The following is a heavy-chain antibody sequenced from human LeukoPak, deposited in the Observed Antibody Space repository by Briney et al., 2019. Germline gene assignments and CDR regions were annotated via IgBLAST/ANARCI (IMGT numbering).Heavy chain of an antibody. Sequence: SQTLSLTCAISGDSVSSNSAAWSWIRQSPSRGLEWLGRTYYRSKRYNNYAVSVKSRITINPDTSKNQFSLQLNSVTPEDTAVYYCARDQGHNGGEIDYWGQGTLVTVSS. D-gene: IGHD3-10*01. J-gene: IGHJ4*02. V-gene: IGHV6-1*01. CDR3: ARDQGHNGGEIDY. CDR1: GDSVSSNSAA. CDR2: TYYRSKRYN.